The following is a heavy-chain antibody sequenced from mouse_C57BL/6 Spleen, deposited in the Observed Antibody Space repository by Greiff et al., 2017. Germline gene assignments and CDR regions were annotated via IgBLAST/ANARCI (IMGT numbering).Heavy chain of an antibody. CDR3: ARSGYYGSSYVWYFDV. CDR2: HYPRDGST. V-gene: IGHV1-85*01. Sequence: VQLQQSGPELVKPGASVKLSCKASGYTFTSYDINWVMQSPGQGLEWIGWHYPRDGSTKSNEKFKGKAPLTVDTSSSTAYLELHSVTSEDSAVYFCARSGYYGSSYVWYFDVWGTGTTVTVCS. CDR1: GYTFTSYD. J-gene: IGHJ1*03. D-gene: IGHD1-1*01.